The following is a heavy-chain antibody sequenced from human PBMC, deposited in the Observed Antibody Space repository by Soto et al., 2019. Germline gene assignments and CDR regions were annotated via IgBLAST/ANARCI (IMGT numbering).Heavy chain of an antibody. CDR2: ISGYNGDT. CDR3: ARDWVGDLAY. J-gene: IGHJ4*02. CDR1: GYTFTSYG. D-gene: IGHD4-17*01. Sequence: QVQLVQSGGEVKQPGASVKVSCKTSGYTFTSYGISWVRQAPGQGLGWMGWISGYNGDTKYVQKFQGRVTLTTDTSTNTAYMEVRSLRSDDTAVYYCARDWVGDLAYWGQGTLVTVSS. V-gene: IGHV1-18*01.